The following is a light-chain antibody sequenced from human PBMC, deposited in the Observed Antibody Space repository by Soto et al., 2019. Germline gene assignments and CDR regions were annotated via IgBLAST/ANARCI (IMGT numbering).Light chain of an antibody. Sequence: EVVLTQSPVTLSLSPGERATLSCRASQSVSSPYLAWYQQKPGQPPRLLIYGASSRATDIPDRFIGSWSGTEFTLTIARLAPEDFAMYYCQQYGSSPFTFGPGTKVDI. V-gene: IGKV3-20*01. CDR3: QQYGSSPFT. J-gene: IGKJ3*01. CDR2: GAS. CDR1: QSVSSPY.